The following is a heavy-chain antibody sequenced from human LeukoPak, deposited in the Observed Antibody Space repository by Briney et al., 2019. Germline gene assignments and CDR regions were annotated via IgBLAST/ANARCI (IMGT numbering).Heavy chain of an antibody. J-gene: IGHJ3*02. CDR2: IYPGDSDT. V-gene: IGHV5-51*01. Sequence: GESLKISCKGSGYSFTSYWIGWVRQMPGKGLGWMGIIYPGDSDTRYSPSFQGQVTISADKSISTAYLQWSSLKASDTAMYYCARRYCSSTSCYIAFDIWGQGTMVTVSS. CDR1: GYSFTSYW. D-gene: IGHD2-2*02. CDR3: ARRYCSSTSCYIAFDI.